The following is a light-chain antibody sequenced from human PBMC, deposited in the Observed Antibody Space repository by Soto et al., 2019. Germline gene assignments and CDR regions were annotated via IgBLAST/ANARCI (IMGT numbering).Light chain of an antibody. CDR3: QQYGSSPRT. Sequence: EVVLTQSPATLSLSPGERATFSCRASQNVSSSYLAWYQQKPGQAPRLLIYGASSRATGIPDRFSGSGSGTDFTLTISRLEPEDFAVYYCQQYGSSPRTFGQGTKVDIK. V-gene: IGKV3-20*01. CDR1: QNVSSSY. CDR2: GAS. J-gene: IGKJ1*01.